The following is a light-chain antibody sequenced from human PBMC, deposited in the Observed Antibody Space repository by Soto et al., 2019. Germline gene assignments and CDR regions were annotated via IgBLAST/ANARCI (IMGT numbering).Light chain of an antibody. V-gene: IGKV3-11*01. CDR1: QSISKS. J-gene: IGKJ4*01. Sequence: EIVLTQSPATLSLSPGERATLSCRASQSISKSLAWYKQKPGQAPRLLIFDASNRAAGIPARFSGSGSGTDFTLTVSSLEPEDFAVYYCQQRSTWLTFGGG. CDR3: QQRSTWLT. CDR2: DAS.